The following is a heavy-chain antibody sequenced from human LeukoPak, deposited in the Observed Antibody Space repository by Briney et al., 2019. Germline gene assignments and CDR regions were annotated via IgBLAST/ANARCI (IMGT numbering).Heavy chain of an antibody. J-gene: IGHJ4*02. CDR2: INPNGGGT. D-gene: IGHD2-2*01. V-gene: IGHV1-2*02. CDR1: GYTFTAHY. CDR3: ARRYCTTTSCYYFCDC. Sequence: ASVKVSCKASGYTFTAHYMHWVRQAPGQGLEWLGWINPNGGGTSYVQKFQGRVTMTSDTSISTAYMELSGLRSDDTAVYYCARRYCTTTSCYYFCDCWGQGTLVTVSS.